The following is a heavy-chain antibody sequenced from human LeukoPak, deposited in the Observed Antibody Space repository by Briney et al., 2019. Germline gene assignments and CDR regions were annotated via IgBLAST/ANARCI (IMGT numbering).Heavy chain of an antibody. V-gene: IGHV4-34*01. CDR3: ARESGWLDY. Sequence: SETLSLTCAVYGGSFSGYYWSWIRQPPGKGLEWIGEINHSGSTNYNPSLKSRVTISVDTSKNQFSLKLSSVTAADTAVYYCARESGWLDYWGQGTLVTVSS. J-gene: IGHJ4*02. CDR2: INHSGST. D-gene: IGHD6-19*01. CDR1: GGSFSGYY.